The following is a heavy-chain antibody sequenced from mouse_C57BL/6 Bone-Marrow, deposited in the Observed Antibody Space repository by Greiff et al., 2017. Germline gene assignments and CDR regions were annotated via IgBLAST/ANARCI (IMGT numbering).Heavy chain of an antibody. CDR1: GYTFTSYW. J-gene: IGHJ4*01. Sequence: QVQLQQPGAELVMPGASVKLSCKASGYTFTSYWMHWVKQRPGQGLEWIGEIDPSDSYTNYTQKFKGKSTLTVDKSSSTAYMQLRSLTSEDSAVYYCARSDYYGSSSYYAMDYWDQGTSVTVSA. D-gene: IGHD1-1*01. CDR3: ARSDYYGSSSYYAMDY. CDR2: IDPSDSYT. V-gene: IGHV1-69*01.